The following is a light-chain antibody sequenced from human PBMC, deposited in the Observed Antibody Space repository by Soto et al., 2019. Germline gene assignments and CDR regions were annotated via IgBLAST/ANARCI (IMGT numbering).Light chain of an antibody. J-gene: IGKJ1*01. CDR3: QYYDSFRT. V-gene: IGKV3-20*01. CDR2: GAS. CDR1: QSVDSTY. Sequence: EIVLTQSPGTLSLSPGERATLSCRASQSVDSTYLTWYQQKPGQAPRLLIYGASGRATGIPDRFSGSGSGTDFTLTISRLEPEDFAVYFCQYYDSFRTVVQGTKV.